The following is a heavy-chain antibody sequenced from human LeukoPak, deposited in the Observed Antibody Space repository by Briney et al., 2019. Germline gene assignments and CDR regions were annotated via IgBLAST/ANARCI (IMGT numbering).Heavy chain of an antibody. J-gene: IGHJ2*01. CDR1: GYSISSGYY. CDR2: IFHSGNT. V-gene: IGHV4-38-2*01. Sequence: SETLSLTCAVSGYSISSGYYWGWIRQPPGKGLDWIGSIFHSGNTHYNPSLRSRVTISVDTSKDQFSLKVTSVTAADTGVYWYFDVWGRGTLVTVSS. CDR3: FDV.